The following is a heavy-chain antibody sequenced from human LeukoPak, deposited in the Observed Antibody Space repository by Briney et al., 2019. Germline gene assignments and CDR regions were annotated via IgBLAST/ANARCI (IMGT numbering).Heavy chain of an antibody. D-gene: IGHD6-19*01. V-gene: IGHV3-20*04. CDR3: ARPYSSGWSHWFDP. Sequence: GGSLRLSCAASGFTFDDYGMSWVRQAPGKGLEWVSGINWNGGSTGYADSVKGRFTISRDNAKNSPYLQMNSLRAEDTALYYCARPYSSGWSHWFDPWGQGTLVTVSS. CDR1: GFTFDDYG. J-gene: IGHJ5*02. CDR2: INWNGGST.